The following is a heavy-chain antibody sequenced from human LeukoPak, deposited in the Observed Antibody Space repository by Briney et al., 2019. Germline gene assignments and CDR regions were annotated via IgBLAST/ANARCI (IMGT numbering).Heavy chain of an antibody. CDR2: ISVYNGHT. Sequence: GASVKVSGKASGYSFTTYGISWVRQAPGQGLEWMGWISVYNGHTNYAQKLQGRVTMTTATSTSTAYMELRSLTSDDTAVYYCARNGSGSYGYWGQGTLVIVSS. V-gene: IGHV1-18*01. J-gene: IGHJ4*02. CDR1: GYSFTTYG. CDR3: ARNGSGSYGY. D-gene: IGHD3-10*01.